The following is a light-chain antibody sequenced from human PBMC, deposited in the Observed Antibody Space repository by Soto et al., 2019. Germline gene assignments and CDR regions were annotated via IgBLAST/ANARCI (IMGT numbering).Light chain of an antibody. CDR3: QQRSNWPPPYT. CDR1: QSVSSY. V-gene: IGKV3-11*01. CDR2: DAS. J-gene: IGKJ2*01. Sequence: EIVLTQSPATVSLSPGERATLSCRASQSVSSYLAWYQQRPGQAPGLLIYDASTRATGIPARFSGSGSGTDFTLTISSLEPEDFAVYYCQQRSNWPPPYTFGQGTKLEIK.